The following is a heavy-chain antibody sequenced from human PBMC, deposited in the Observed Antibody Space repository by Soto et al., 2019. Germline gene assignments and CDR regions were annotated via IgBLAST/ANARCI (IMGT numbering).Heavy chain of an antibody. D-gene: IGHD1-26*01. CDR1: GFTVSSNY. V-gene: IGHV3-53*01. J-gene: IGHJ3*02. CDR3: ARDLVGALDAFDI. CDR2: IYSGGST. Sequence: PVGSLRLSCAASGFTVSSNYMSWVRQAPGKGLEWVSVIYSGGSTYYADSVKGRFTISRDNSKNTLYLQMNSLRAEDTAVYYCARDLVGALDAFDIWGQGTMVTVSS.